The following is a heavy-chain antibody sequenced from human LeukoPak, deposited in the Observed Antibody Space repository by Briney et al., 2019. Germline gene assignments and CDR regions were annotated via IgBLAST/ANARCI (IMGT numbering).Heavy chain of an antibody. CDR3: AKYGIVVAGKGLPDW. Sequence: GGSLRLSCAASGFTFSNYAMSWVRQAPGKGLEWVSSISGNSVGTYYADSVRGRFTISRDYSKNTLYLQMNSLRAEDTAVYYCAKYGIVVAGKGLPDWWGQGTLVTVS. CDR1: GFTFSNYA. D-gene: IGHD6-19*01. V-gene: IGHV3-23*01. CDR2: ISGNSVGT. J-gene: IGHJ4*02.